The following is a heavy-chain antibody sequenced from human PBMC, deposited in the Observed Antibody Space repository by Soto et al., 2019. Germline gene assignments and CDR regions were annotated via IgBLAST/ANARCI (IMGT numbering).Heavy chain of an antibody. CDR1: GFTFSSYA. CDR2: ISYDGNNI. CDR3: AKDNIALKYYYYGMDV. V-gene: IGHV3-30-3*01. D-gene: IGHD6-13*01. J-gene: IGHJ6*02. Sequence: GGSLRLSCTASGFTFSSYAMHWVRQAPGKGLEWVAVISYDGNNIYYTDSVKGRFTISRDNSKNTLYLQMNSLRAEDTAIYYCAKDNIALKYYYYGMDVWGQGTTVTVSS.